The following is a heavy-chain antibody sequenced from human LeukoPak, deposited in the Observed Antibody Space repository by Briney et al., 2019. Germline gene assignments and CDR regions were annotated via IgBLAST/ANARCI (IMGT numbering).Heavy chain of an antibody. CDR3: ARGRYYDSSGYYLPPFDY. V-gene: IGHV4-34*01. CDR2: INHSGST. D-gene: IGHD3-22*01. CDR1: GGSFSGYY. J-gene: IGHJ4*02. Sequence: PSETLSLTCAVYGGSFSGYYWSWIRQPPGKGLEWIGEINHSGSTNYNPSLKSRVTISVDTSKNQFSLKLSSVTAADTAVHYCARGRYYDSSGYYLPPFDYWGQGTLVTVSS.